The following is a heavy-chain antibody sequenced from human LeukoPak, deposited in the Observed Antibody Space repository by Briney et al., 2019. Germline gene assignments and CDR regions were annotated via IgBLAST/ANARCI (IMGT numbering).Heavy chain of an antibody. J-gene: IGHJ4*02. CDR2: IRSKAYGGTT. CDR3: TREMAAAQGFDY. D-gene: IGHD6-13*01. CDR1: GFTFGDYA. Sequence: PGGSLRLSCTASGFTFGDYAMSWVRQAPGKGLEWVGFIRSKAYGGTTEYAASVKGRFTISRDDSKSIAYLQMNSLKTEDTAVYYCTREMAAAQGFDYWGQGTLVTVSS. V-gene: IGHV3-49*04.